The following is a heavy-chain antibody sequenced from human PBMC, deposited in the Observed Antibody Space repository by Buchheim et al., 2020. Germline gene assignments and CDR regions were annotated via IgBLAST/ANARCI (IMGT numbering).Heavy chain of an antibody. Sequence: EVQLVESGGGLVRLGGSLRLSCAASGFSFSSYTMNWVRQAPGKGLEWVSAISGSSSLTHYADSVRGRFIISRDNAKNLLYLQMTSRRDEETAVYYCARDYSGLDYWGQGTL. CDR2: ISGSSSLT. V-gene: IGHV3-48*02. D-gene: IGHD1-26*01. CDR3: ARDYSGLDY. CDR1: GFSFSSYT. J-gene: IGHJ4*02.